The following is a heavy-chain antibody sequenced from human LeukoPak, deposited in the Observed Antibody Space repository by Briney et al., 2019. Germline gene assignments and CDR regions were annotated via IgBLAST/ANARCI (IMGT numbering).Heavy chain of an antibody. CDR2: ISYDGGNK. Sequence: GGSLRLSCAASGFTFSSYAMHWVRQAPGKGLEWVAVISYDGGNKYYADSVKGRFTISRDNSKNTLYLQMNSLRAEDTAVYYCARAPSTVPAAILGWDYYYMDVWGKGTTVTVSS. D-gene: IGHD2-2*02. V-gene: IGHV3-30*01. CDR1: GFTFSSYA. J-gene: IGHJ6*03. CDR3: ARAPSTVPAAILGWDYYYMDV.